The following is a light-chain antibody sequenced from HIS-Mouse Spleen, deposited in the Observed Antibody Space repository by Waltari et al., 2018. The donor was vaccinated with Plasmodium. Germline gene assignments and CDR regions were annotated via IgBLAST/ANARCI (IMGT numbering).Light chain of an antibody. V-gene: IGKV1-17*03. CDR2: AAT. CDR3: LQHNSYPRT. J-gene: IGKJ1*01. Sequence: DIQMSQSPSAMSAYVGYRVTITCRASQGISNYLASFQQKPGKVPTRLSYAATSLKSGVPSRFSGSGSGTEFTLTISSLQAEDFATYYCLQHNSYPRTFGQGTKVEIQ. CDR1: QGISNY.